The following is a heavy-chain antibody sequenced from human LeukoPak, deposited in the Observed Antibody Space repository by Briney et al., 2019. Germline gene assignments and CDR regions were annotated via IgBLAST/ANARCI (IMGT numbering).Heavy chain of an antibody. CDR3: ARRVSNWFDP. D-gene: IGHD5/OR15-5a*01. V-gene: IGHV3-30*02. J-gene: IGHJ5*02. CDR1: GFTFSSYG. CDR2: IRYDGSNK. Sequence: GGSLRLSCAASGFTFSSYGMHWVRQAPGKGLEWVAFIRYDGSNKYYADSVKGRFTISRDNSKNTLYLQMGSLRAEDMAVYYCARRVSNWFDPWGQGTLVTVSS.